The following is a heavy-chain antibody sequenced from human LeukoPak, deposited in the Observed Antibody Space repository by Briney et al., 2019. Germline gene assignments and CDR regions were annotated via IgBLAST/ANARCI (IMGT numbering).Heavy chain of an antibody. Sequence: GGSLRLSCAASGFTFSSYAISWVRQAPGKGLEWVSGISGSTGSTYYVDSVKGRFTISRDNSKNTLYLQMNSLRAEDTAVYYCAEQKGVSWYSEEDYWGQGTLVTVSS. CDR2: ISGSTGST. J-gene: IGHJ4*02. CDR3: AEQKGVSWYSEEDY. CDR1: GFTFSSYA. V-gene: IGHV3-23*01. D-gene: IGHD2-15*01.